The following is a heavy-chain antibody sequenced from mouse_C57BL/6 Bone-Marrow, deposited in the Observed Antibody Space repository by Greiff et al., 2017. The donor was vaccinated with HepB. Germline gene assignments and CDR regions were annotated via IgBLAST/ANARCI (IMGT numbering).Heavy chain of an antibody. CDR3: ARPRSYYYYAMDY. CDR2: INPDSSTI. CDR1: GIDFSRYW. V-gene: IGHV4-1*01. D-gene: IGHD1-1*01. Sequence: EVKLQESGGGLVQPGGSLKLSCAASGIDFSRYWMSWVRRAPGKGLEWIGEINPDSSTINYAPSLKDKFIISRDNAKNTLYLQMSKVRSEDTALYYCARPRSYYYYAMDYWGQGTSVTVSS. J-gene: IGHJ4*01.